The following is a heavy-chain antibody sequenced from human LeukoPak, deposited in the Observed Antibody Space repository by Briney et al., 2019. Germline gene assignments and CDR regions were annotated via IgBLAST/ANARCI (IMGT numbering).Heavy chain of an antibody. CDR3: VRGSGWIFEY. D-gene: IGHD6-19*01. CDR2: IKQDGSEK. J-gene: IGHJ4*02. Sequence: PGGSLRLSCAASGFTFSSNWMSWVRQAPGKGPEWVANIKQDGSEKYYVDSVKGRFTISRDNAKNSLYLQMNSLRAEDTAVYYCVRGSGWIFEYWGQGTLVTVSS. CDR1: GFTFSSNW. V-gene: IGHV3-7*01.